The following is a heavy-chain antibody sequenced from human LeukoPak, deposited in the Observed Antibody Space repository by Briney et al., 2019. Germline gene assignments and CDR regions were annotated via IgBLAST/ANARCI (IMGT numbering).Heavy chain of an antibody. Sequence: SETLSLTCTVSGGSISSGGYYWSWIRQHPGKGLEWIGYIYYSGSTYYNPSLKSRVTISVDTSKNQFSLKLSSVTAADTAVYYCARGIPEMAKYAGGFDYWGQGTLVTVSS. V-gene: IGHV4-31*03. D-gene: IGHD5-24*01. CDR2: IYYSGST. CDR3: ARGIPEMAKYAGGFDY. J-gene: IGHJ4*02. CDR1: GGSISSGGYY.